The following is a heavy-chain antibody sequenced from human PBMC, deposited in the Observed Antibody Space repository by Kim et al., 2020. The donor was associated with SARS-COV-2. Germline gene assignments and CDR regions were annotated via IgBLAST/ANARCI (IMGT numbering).Heavy chain of an antibody. Sequence: SLKSRVTISVDTSKNQFSLKLSSVTAADTAVYYCARIQLWFPYYYYYMDVWGKGTTVTVSS. V-gene: IGHV4-39*01. CDR3: ARIQLWFPYYYYYMDV. J-gene: IGHJ6*03. D-gene: IGHD5-18*01.